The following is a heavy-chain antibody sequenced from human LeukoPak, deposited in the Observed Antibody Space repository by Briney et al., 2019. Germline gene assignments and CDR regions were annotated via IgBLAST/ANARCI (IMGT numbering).Heavy chain of an antibody. CDR1: GYTFNSYG. V-gene: IGHV1-18*01. Sequence: ASVNVSRKSSGYTFNSYGISWVRQAPGQGLEWVGWISAYNGNTKYAQKLQGRVTMTTDTSTSTVYMELSSLRSEDTAVYYCARGADLRYFDWLLSNWFDPWGQGTLVTVSS. D-gene: IGHD3-9*01. J-gene: IGHJ5*02. CDR2: ISAYNGNT. CDR3: ARGADLRYFDWLLSNWFDP.